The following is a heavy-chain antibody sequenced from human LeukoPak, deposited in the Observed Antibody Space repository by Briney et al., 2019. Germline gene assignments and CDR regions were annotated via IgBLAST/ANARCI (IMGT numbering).Heavy chain of an antibody. CDR3: ARTRIVVVPAALGGPYYYGMDV. Sequence: SVKVSCKASGGTFSSYAISWVRQAPGKGLEWMGRIIPILGIANYAQKFQGRVTITADKSTSTAYMELGSLRSEDTAVYYCARTRIVVVPAALGGPYYYGMDVWGQGTTVTVSS. CDR2: IIPILGIA. V-gene: IGHV1-69*04. J-gene: IGHJ6*02. CDR1: GGTFSSYA. D-gene: IGHD2-2*01.